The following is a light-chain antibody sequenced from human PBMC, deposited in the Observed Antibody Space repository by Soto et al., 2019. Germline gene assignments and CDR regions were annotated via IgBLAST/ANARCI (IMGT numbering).Light chain of an antibody. Sequence: EIVLTQSPATLSLSPGERATISCRASQSVSSYLAWYQQKPGQAPRLLIYGASNRATGIPARFSGSGSGTDFTLTISSLEPEDFAVYYCRQRDNWPFTFGPGTKVDIK. CDR2: GAS. CDR1: QSVSSY. CDR3: RQRDNWPFT. J-gene: IGKJ3*01. V-gene: IGKV3-11*01.